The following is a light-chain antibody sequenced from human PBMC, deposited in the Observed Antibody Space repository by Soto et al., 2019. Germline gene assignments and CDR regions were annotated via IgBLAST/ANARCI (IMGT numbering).Light chain of an antibody. CDR2: DAS. Sequence: IVLTQSPATLSLSPGERATLSCRASQSVSSYLAWYQQKPGQAPRLLIYDASNRATGIPARFSGSGSGTDFTLNISRLEPEDFAVYYCQQRSNRPTFGPGTKVDIX. J-gene: IGKJ3*01. CDR3: QQRSNRPT. V-gene: IGKV3-11*01. CDR1: QSVSSY.